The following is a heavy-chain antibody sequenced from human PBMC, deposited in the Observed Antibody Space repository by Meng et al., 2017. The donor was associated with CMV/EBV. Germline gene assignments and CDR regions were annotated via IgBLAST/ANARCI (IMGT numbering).Heavy chain of an antibody. CDR2: IIPILGIA. CDR1: GGTFSSYA. CDR3: ARGDAGPYCSSTSCYRYYGMDV. Sequence: SVKVSCKASGGTFSSYAISWVRQAPGQGLEWMGGIIPILGIANYAQKFQGRVTMTRNTSISTAYMELSSLRSEDTAVYYCARGDAGPYCSSTSCYRYYGMDVWGQGTTVTVSS. D-gene: IGHD2-2*01. V-gene: IGHV1-69*10. J-gene: IGHJ6*02.